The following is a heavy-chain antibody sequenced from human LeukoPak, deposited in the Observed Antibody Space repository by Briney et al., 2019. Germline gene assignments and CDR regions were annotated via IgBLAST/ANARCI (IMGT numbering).Heavy chain of an antibody. D-gene: IGHD6-19*01. V-gene: IGHV5-51*01. CDR2: IYPADSDT. CDR3: ASAQYSSGSVYYFDY. CDR1: GYSFSTYW. Sequence: GESLKISCKGSGYSFSTYWIGWVRQMPGKGLEWMGIIYPADSDTRYSPSFQGQVTISADKSISTAYLQWDTLRASDTAMYYSASAQYSSGSVYYFDYWGQGTLVTVSS. J-gene: IGHJ4*02.